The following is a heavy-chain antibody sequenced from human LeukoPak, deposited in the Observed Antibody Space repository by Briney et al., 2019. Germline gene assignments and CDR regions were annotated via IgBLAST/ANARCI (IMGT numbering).Heavy chain of an antibody. CDR2: INPSGGST. D-gene: IGHD1-26*01. J-gene: IGHJ4*02. CDR3: ARDRSGGSYRRAFDY. V-gene: IGHV1-46*01. Sequence: ASVKVSCKASGYTFTSYYMHWVRQAPGQGLEWMGIINPSGGSTSYAQKFQGRVTMTRDTSTSTVYMELSSLRSEDTAVYYCARDRSGGSYRRAFDYWGQGTLVTVSS. CDR1: GYTFTSYY.